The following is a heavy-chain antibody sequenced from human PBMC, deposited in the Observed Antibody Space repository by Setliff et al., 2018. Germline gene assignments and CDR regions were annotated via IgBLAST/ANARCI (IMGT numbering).Heavy chain of an antibody. CDR2: AYHSGSS. Sequence: SETLSLTCTVSGYPISRGFYWGWIRQSPGKGLEWIGSAYHSGSSYQNPSLRSRIAVSVDTSKNQFSLRLNSVTAADTAVYFCARAAARAEYSDTSAYLPFDFWGLGTRVTVPQ. CDR1: GYPISRGFY. V-gene: IGHV4-38-2*02. D-gene: IGHD3-16*01. J-gene: IGHJ4*02. CDR3: ARAAARAEYSDTSAYLPFDF.